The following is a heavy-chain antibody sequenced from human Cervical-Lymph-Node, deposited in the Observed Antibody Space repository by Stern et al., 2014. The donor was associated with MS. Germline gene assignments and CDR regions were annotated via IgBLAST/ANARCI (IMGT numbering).Heavy chain of an antibody. CDR1: GGTFSSYT. CDR2: IIPIFRTP. CDR3: ARDRMSIAAAGTSWFDP. Sequence: QVQLVESGAEVKKPGSSVKVSCKASGGTFSSYTISWVRQAPGQGLECMGGIIPIFRTPNYAQKFQGRVTITADESTSTAYMELSSLRSEDTAVYYCARDRMSIAAAGTSWFDPWGQGTLVTVSS. J-gene: IGHJ5*02. V-gene: IGHV1-69*01. D-gene: IGHD6-13*01.